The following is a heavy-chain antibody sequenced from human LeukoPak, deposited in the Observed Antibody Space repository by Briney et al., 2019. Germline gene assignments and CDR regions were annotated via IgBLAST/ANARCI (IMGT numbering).Heavy chain of an antibody. Sequence: PSETLSLTCSVSRGSISTYYWSWIRQPPGKGLEWIGFVFYSGTTKSNPSAKSRVSMSVDMSKNHLPLELTSVTAADSAVYYCARSRSTSPYYFDTWGQGTLVTVSS. J-gene: IGHJ4*02. V-gene: IGHV4-59*01. D-gene: IGHD2-15*01. CDR1: RGSISTYY. CDR2: VFYSGTT. CDR3: ARSRSTSPYYFDT.